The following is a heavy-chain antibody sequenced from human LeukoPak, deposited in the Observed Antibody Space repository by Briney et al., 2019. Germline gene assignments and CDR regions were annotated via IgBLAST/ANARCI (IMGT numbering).Heavy chain of an antibody. Sequence: GGSLRLSCEASGFTVSTNYMSWVRQAPGKGLEWVSVIYSGGSTYYADSVKGRFTISRDNSKNTLYLQMNSLRAEDTAVYYCAKDRATYYYDSSGYSDPWGQGTLVTVSS. CDR1: GFTVSTNY. CDR2: IYSGGST. V-gene: IGHV3-66*01. CDR3: AKDRATYYYDSSGYSDP. J-gene: IGHJ5*02. D-gene: IGHD3-22*01.